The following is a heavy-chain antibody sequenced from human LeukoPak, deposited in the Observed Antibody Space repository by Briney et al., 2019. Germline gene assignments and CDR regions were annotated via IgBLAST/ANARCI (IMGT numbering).Heavy chain of an antibody. D-gene: IGHD5-18*01. V-gene: IGHV1-46*01. CDR3: ARDPVDTAMIYYYYGMDV. CDR1: GYTFTSYY. Sequence: ASVKVSCKASGYTFTSYYMHWVRQAPGQGLEWMGVINPSGGSTNYAQKFQGRVTMTRDTSTSTVYMELSSLRSEDTAVYYCARDPVDTAMIYYYYGMDVWGQGTTVTVSS. J-gene: IGHJ6*02. CDR2: INPSGGST.